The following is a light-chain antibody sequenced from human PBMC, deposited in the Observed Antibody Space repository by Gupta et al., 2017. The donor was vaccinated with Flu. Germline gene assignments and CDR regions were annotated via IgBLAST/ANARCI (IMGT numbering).Light chain of an antibody. J-gene: IGLJ1*01. Sequence: RVTISCSGSSSNIGNNNVHWYQHLPGTAPKLLIYRNDQRPSGVPDRFLGSKSGTSASLAISGLRSEDEADYFCAAWDASLSAYVFGTGTTVTVL. V-gene: IGLV1-47*01. CDR2: RND. CDR3: AAWDASLSAYV. CDR1: SSNIGNNN.